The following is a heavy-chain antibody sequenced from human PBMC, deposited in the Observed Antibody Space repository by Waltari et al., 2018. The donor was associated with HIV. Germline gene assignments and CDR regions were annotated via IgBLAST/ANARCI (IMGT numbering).Heavy chain of an antibody. D-gene: IGHD3-10*01. CDR2: ISGSSSTI. CDR3: ARDLRYLGGYFDY. J-gene: IGHJ4*02. CDR1: GFTFSSYS. V-gene: IGHV3-48*01. Sequence: EVQLVESGGGLVQPGGSLRLSCAASGFTFSSYSMNWVRQAQGKGLEWVSYISGSSSTIYYADAVKGRFTISRDNAKNSLYLQMNSLRAEDTAVYYCARDLRYLGGYFDYWGQGTLVTVSS.